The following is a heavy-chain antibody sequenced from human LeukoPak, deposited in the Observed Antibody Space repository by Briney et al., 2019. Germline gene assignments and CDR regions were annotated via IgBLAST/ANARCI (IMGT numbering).Heavy chain of an antibody. J-gene: IGHJ6*02. CDR1: GFTFSSYA. Sequence: GGSLRLSCAASGFTFSSYAMSWVRQAPGKGLEWVAAISGSGGSIYYADSVKGRFTISRDNSKNTLYLQMNSLRAEDTAVYYCARDTIAVADYYYYGMDVWGQGTTVTVSS. V-gene: IGHV3-23*01. CDR3: ARDTIAVADYYYYGMDV. CDR2: ISGSGGSI. D-gene: IGHD6-19*01.